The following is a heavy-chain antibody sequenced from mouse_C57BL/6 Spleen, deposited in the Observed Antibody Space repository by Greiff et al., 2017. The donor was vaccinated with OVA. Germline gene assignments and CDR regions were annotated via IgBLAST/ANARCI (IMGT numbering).Heavy chain of an antibody. CDR2: IYPSDSET. J-gene: IGHJ2*01. D-gene: IGHD1-1*01. V-gene: IGHV1-61*01. CDR3: ARSKPTYYYGSSLYYFDY. Sequence: QVQLQQPGAELVRPGSSVKLSCKASGYTFTSYWMDWVKQRPGQGLEWIGNIYPSDSETHYNQKFKDKATLTVDKSSSTAYMQLSSLTSEDSAVYYCARSKPTYYYGSSLYYFDYWGQGTTLTVSS. CDR1: GYTFTSYW.